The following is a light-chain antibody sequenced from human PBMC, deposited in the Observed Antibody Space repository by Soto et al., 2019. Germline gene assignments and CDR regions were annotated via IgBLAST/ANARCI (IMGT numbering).Light chain of an antibody. Sequence: QSALTQPASVSGSPGQSITISCTGTSSDVGAYIYVSWYQRHPGKVPKLIIYNVSNRPSGVSNRFSGSKSGNTASLTISGLQAEDEADYYCSSYTSGDSFYFGTGTKVTVL. CDR1: SSDVGAYIY. J-gene: IGLJ1*01. V-gene: IGLV2-14*01. CDR3: SSYTSGDSFY. CDR2: NVS.